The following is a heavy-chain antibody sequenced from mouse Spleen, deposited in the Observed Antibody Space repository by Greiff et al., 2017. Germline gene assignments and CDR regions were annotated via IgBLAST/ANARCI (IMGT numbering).Heavy chain of an antibody. CDR3: ARYYYDGSYFDY. D-gene: IGHD1-1*01. V-gene: IGHV5-6-2*01. J-gene: IGHJ2*01. CDR1: GFTFSSYA. CDR2: INSNGGST. Sequence: EVHLVESGGGLVKPGGSLKLSCAASGFTFSSYAMSWVRQTPEKRLEWVAAINSNGGSTYYPDTVKDRFTISRDNAKNTLYLQMSSLRSEDTALYYCARYYYDGSYFDYWGQGTTLTVSS.